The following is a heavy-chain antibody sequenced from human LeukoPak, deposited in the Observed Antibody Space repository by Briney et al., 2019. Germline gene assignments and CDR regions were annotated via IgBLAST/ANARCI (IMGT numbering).Heavy chain of an antibody. D-gene: IGHD3-9*01. V-gene: IGHV1-69*04. Sequence: GASVKVSCKASGGTFSSYAISWVRQAPGQGLEWMGRIIPILGIANYAQKFQGRVTITADKSTSTAYMELSSLRSEDTAVYYCARFDREVAFDIWGQGTMVTVSS. CDR2: IIPILGIA. J-gene: IGHJ3*02. CDR1: GGTFSSYA. CDR3: ARFDREVAFDI.